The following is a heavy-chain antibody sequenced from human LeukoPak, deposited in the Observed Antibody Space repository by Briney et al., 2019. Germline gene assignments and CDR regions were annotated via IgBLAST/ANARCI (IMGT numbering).Heavy chain of an antibody. CDR3: ARKEQQLAFDY. J-gene: IGHJ4*02. CDR2: ISAYNGNI. V-gene: IGHV1-18*04. D-gene: IGHD6-13*01. CDR1: GYTFTSYG. Sequence: GASVKVSCKASGYTFTSYGISWVRQAPGQGLEWMGWISAYNGNIHYAQRLQGRVTMTTDTSTSTAYMELRSLRSDDTAMFYCARKEQQLAFDYWGQGTLVTVSS.